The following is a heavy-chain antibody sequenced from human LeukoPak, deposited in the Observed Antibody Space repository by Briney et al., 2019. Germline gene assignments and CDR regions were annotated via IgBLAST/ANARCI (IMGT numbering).Heavy chain of an antibody. CDR1: GGTFSSYA. CDR2: IIPIFGTA. V-gene: IGHV1-69*05. J-gene: IGHJ3*02. D-gene: IGHD5-18*01. CDR3: ARDLYTAMVSWGAVDI. Sequence: SVKVSCKASGGTFSSYAISWVRQAPGQGLEWMGRIIPIFGTANYAQKFQGRVTITTDESTSTAYMELSSLRSEDTAVYYCARDLYTAMVSWGAVDIWGRGTMVTVSS.